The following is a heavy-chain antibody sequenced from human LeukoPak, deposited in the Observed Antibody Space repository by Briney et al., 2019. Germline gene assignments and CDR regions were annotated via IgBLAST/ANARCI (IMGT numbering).Heavy chain of an antibody. D-gene: IGHD4-17*01. CDR2: ISSSSSYI. J-gene: IGHJ4*02. CDR1: GFTFSSYS. CDR3: ARDAVGTVDY. V-gene: IGHV3-21*01. Sequence: GGSLRLSCAASGFTFSSYSMNWVRQAPGRGLEWVSSISSSSSYIYYADSVKGRFTISRDNAKNSLYLQMNSLRAEDTAVYYCARDAVGTVDYWGQGTLVTVSS.